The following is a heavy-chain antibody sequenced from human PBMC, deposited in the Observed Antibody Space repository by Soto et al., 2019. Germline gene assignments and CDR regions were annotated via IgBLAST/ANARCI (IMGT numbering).Heavy chain of an antibody. CDR2: ISSSSSYI. V-gene: IGHV3-21*01. D-gene: IGHD6-6*01. CDR3: ARDGGYSSSTPYDY. CDR1: GFTFSSYS. Sequence: KPGGSLRLSCAASGFTFSSYSMNWVRQAPGKGLEWVSSISSSSSYIYYADSVKGRFTNSRDNAKNSLYLQMNSLRAEDTAVYYCARDGGYSSSTPYDYWGQGTLVTVSS. J-gene: IGHJ4*02.